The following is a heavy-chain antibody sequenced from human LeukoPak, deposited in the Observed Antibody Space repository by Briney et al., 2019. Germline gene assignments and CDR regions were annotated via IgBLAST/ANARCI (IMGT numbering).Heavy chain of an antibody. Sequence: PGGSLRLSCAASGFTFSSYAMGWVRQAPGKGLGWVSLISGGGGNTYFADSVKGRFTISRDNSKNTLYLQMNSLRAEDTAVYYCARDPDYDILTGHFDYWGQGTLVTVSS. CDR2: ISGGGGNT. D-gene: IGHD3-9*01. V-gene: IGHV3-23*01. CDR1: GFTFSSYA. CDR3: ARDPDYDILTGHFDY. J-gene: IGHJ4*02.